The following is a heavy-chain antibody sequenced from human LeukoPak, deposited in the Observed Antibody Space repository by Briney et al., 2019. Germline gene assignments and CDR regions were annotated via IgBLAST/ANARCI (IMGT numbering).Heavy chain of an antibody. CDR2: ISSLGSTI. Sequence: GGSLRLSCAASGFTFSSYAMNWVRQAPGKGLEWVSYISSLGSTIYYADSVKGRFTISRDNAKNSLYLQMNSLRAEDTAVYYCASRATVTTDRFWFDPWGQGTLVTVSS. J-gene: IGHJ5*02. CDR1: GFTFSSYA. CDR3: ASRATVTTDRFWFDP. V-gene: IGHV3-48*01. D-gene: IGHD4-11*01.